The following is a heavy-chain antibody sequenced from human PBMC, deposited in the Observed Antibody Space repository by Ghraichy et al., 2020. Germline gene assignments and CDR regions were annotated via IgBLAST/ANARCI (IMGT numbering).Heavy chain of an antibody. V-gene: IGHV4-59*01. J-gene: IGHJ5*02. CDR1: GGSISGYY. Sequence: SETLSLTCTVSGGSISGYYWFWIRQPPRKGLEWVGYIYHTETTNHNPSLKSRVTISIHTSSNQFSLSLSSVTAADTAVYFCAGGKYYAGWFDPWGQGTLVTVSS. CDR3: AGGKYYAGWFDP. CDR2: IYHTETT. D-gene: IGHD2/OR15-2a*01.